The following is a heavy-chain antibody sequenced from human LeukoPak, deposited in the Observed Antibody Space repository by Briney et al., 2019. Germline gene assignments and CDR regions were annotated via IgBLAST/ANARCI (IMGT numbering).Heavy chain of an antibody. J-gene: IGHJ4*02. CDR2: IYSGGST. V-gene: IGHV3-53*05. D-gene: IGHD3-3*01. CDR3: ARGIGMQITEWLLPKFDY. CDR1: GFTVSSNY. Sequence: GGSLRLSCAASGFTVSSNYMSWVRQAPGKGLEWVSVIYSGGSTYYADSVKGRFTISRDNSKNTLYLQMGSLRAEDMAVYYCARGIGMQITEWLLPKFDYWGQGTLVTVSS.